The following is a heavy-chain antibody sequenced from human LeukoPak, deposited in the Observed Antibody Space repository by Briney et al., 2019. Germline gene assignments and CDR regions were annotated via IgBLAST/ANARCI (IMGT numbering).Heavy chain of an antibody. CDR1: GFTFSTYV. V-gene: IGHV3-23*01. D-gene: IGHD3-10*01. Sequence: PGGSLRLSCAASGFTFSTYVMSWVRQAPGKGLEWVSTISGSGSSTYYADSVKGRLTISRDNSKNTLYLQMNSLRGEDTAVYHCARERTMVRGMSWFDPWGQGTLVTVSS. CDR2: ISGSGSST. CDR3: ARERTMVRGMSWFDP. J-gene: IGHJ5*02.